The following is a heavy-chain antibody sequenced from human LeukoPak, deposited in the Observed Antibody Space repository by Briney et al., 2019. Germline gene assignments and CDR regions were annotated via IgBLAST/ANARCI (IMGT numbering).Heavy chain of an antibody. CDR1: GGSISSGSYY. Sequence: PSQTLSLTCTVSGGSISSGSYYWSWIRQPPGKGLEWIGYIFYSGTTSYNPSLKSRVTMSVDTSKNQFSLKLSSVTATDTAVYYCARANVVTAIDYWGQGTLVTVSS. J-gene: IGHJ4*02. CDR2: IFYSGTT. V-gene: IGHV4-61*01. CDR3: ARANVVTAIDY. D-gene: IGHD2-21*02.